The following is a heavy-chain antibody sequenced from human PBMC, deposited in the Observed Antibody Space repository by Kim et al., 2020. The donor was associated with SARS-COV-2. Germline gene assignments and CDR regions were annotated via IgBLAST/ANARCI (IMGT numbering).Heavy chain of an antibody. Sequence: SETLSLTCAVYGGSFSGYYWSWIRQPPGKGLEWIGEINHSGSTNYNPSLKSRVTISVDTSKNQFSLKLSSVTAADTAVYYCARGHSYGSGSYYAIDYWGQGTLVTVSS. CDR3: ARGHSYGSGSYYAIDY. J-gene: IGHJ4*02. V-gene: IGHV4-34*01. CDR2: INHSGST. CDR1: GGSFSGYY. D-gene: IGHD3-10*01.